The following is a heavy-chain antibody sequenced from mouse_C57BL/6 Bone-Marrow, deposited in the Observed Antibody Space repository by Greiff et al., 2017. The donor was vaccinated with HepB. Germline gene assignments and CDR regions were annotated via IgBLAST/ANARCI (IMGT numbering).Heavy chain of an antibody. D-gene: IGHD1-1*01. J-gene: IGHJ2*01. CDR2: ISSGGSYT. CDR1: GFTFSSYG. Sequence: EVKLMESGGDLVKPGGSLKLSCAASGFTFSSYGMSWVRQTPDKRLEWVATISSGGSYTYYPDSVKGRFTISRDNAKNTLYLQMSSLKSEDTAMYYCARHQDYGSSYPLDYWGQGTTLTVSS. CDR3: ARHQDYGSSYPLDY. V-gene: IGHV5-6*01.